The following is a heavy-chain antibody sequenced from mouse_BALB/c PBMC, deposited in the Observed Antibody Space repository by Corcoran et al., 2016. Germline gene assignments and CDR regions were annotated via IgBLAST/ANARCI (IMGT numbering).Heavy chain of an antibody. CDR3: ANWDWYFDV. CDR2: IDSANGNT. J-gene: IGHJ1*01. V-gene: IGHV14-3*02. Sequence: EVQLQQSGAELVKPGASVKLSCTASGFNIKDTYMHWVKQRPEQGLEWIGRIDSANGNTKYDPKFQGKATITADTSSNTSYLQLSSLTSEDTAVYYCANWDWYFDVWGAGTTFTVSS. D-gene: IGHD4-1*01. CDR1: GFNIKDTY.